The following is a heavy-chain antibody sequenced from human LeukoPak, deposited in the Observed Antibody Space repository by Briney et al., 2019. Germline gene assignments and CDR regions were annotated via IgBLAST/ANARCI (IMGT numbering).Heavy chain of an antibody. CDR2: ISSSSSTI. D-gene: IGHD5-24*01. CDR1: GFTFSSYS. J-gene: IGHJ4*02. Sequence: HPGGSLRLSCTACGFTFSSYSMNWVRQAPGKGLEWVSYISSSSSTIYYADSVKGRFTISRDNAKNSLYLQMNSLRAEDTAVYYCARGERDGYAGWGQGTLVTVSS. V-gene: IGHV3-48*01. CDR3: ARGERDGYAG.